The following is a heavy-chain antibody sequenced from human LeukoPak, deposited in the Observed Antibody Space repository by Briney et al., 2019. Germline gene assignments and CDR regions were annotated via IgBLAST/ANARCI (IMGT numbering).Heavy chain of an antibody. CDR2: IYTSGST. CDR1: GGSISTYY. J-gene: IGHJ4*02. V-gene: IGHV4-4*07. Sequence: SETLSLTCTVSGGSISTYYWSWIRQPAGRGLEWIGRIYTSGSTDYNPSLKSRLTMSIDTSKNQFSLNLNSVTAADTAVYYCARGNYGSGSYYVVDFDYWGQGTLVTVSS. D-gene: IGHD3-10*01. CDR3: ARGNYGSGSYYVVDFDY.